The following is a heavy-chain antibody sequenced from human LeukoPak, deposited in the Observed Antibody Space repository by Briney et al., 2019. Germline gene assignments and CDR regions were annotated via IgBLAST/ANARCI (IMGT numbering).Heavy chain of an antibody. CDR2: MKEDGSEI. D-gene: IGHD4-11*01. V-gene: IGHV3-7*03. Sequence: PGGSLRLSCATSRFTFSNYWMSWVRQAPGKGLEWVANMKEDGSEINYVDSVKGRFTISRDNAQASLYLQMNSLRAEDTAVYYCVGDRGYSNFDYWGQGTLVTVSS. J-gene: IGHJ4*02. CDR3: VGDRGYSNFDY. CDR1: RFTFSNYW.